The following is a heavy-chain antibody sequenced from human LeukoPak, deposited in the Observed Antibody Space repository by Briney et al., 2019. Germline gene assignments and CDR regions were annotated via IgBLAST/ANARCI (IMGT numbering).Heavy chain of an antibody. CDR1: GGSISSYY. J-gene: IGHJ4*02. CDR2: IYYSGST. V-gene: IGHV4-59*08. Sequence: PSETLSLTCTVSGGSISSYYWSWIRQPPGKGLEWIGYIYYSGSTNYNPSLKSRVTISVDTSKNQFSLKLSSVTAADTAVYYCARSEYYFDYWGQGTLVTVSS. CDR3: ARSEYYFDY.